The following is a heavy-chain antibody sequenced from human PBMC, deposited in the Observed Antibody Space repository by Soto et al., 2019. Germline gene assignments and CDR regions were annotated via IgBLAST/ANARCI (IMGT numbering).Heavy chain of an antibody. CDR3: ATDLTREGDYYDRSGYYLDY. V-gene: IGHV1-46*01. D-gene: IGHD3-22*01. Sequence: SVKVCFKASGYTFTRYYLHWVRQAPGQGLEWMGIINPSDDATSYAEKFQGRLTMTKDTSTSTVYMEMSSLRSEDTAVYYCATDLTREGDYYDRSGYYLDYWGQGTLVTVYS. CDR1: GYTFTRYY. CDR2: INPSDDAT. J-gene: IGHJ4*02.